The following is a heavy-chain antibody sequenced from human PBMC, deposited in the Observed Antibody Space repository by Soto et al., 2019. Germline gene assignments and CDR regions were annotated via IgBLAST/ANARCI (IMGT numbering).Heavy chain of an antibody. CDR1: GGSFSGYY. CDR2: INHSGST. Sequence: SETLSLTCAVYGGSFSGYYWSWIHQPPGKGLEWIGEINHSGSTNYNPSLKSRVTISVDTSKNQFSLKLSSVTAADTAVYYCARGQLTYYYDSSGYYYFDYWGQGTLVTVSS. D-gene: IGHD3-22*01. V-gene: IGHV4-34*01. CDR3: ARGQLTYYYDSSGYYYFDY. J-gene: IGHJ4*02.